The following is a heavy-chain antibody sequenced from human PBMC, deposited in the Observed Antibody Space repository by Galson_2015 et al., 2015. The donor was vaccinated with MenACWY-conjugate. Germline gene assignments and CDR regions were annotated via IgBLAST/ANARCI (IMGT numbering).Heavy chain of an antibody. CDR3: ARFGGTNYFDS. D-gene: IGHD3-10*01. J-gene: IGHJ4*02. CDR2: ISGYNGNT. Sequence: SVKVSCKASGYTFNSYGISWVRQAPGQGLEWMGGISGYNGNTNYAQKFQGRVTMTTETSTGTVYMELGSLRFDDTAVYFCARFGGTNYFDSWGQGTPVSVSS. V-gene: IGHV1-18*01. CDR1: GYTFNSYG.